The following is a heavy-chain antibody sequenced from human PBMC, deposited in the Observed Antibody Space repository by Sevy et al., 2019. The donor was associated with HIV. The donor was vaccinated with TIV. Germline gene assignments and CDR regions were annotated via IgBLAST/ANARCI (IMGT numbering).Heavy chain of an antibody. Sequence: GGSLRLSCAASGFTFSSYEMNWVRQAPGKGLEWVSYISSSGSTIYYADSVKGRFTISRDNAKNSLYLQMNSLRAEDTAVYYCARSFGWLYYYYYGMDVWGQGTTVTVS. CDR1: GFTFSSYE. CDR3: ARSFGWLYYYYYGMDV. D-gene: IGHD3-10*01. CDR2: ISSSGSTI. J-gene: IGHJ6*02. V-gene: IGHV3-48*03.